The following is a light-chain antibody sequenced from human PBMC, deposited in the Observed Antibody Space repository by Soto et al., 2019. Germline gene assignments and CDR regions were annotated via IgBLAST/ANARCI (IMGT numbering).Light chain of an antibody. Sequence: QSALTHPASVSGSPGQSITISCTGTSSDVGSYDLVSWYQHHPGTAPKLILYEVTKRPSGVANRFSGSKSGNTAYLKISGLQTEDDSHYYCCSYANGNTLLFGGGTKLTVL. J-gene: IGLJ2*01. CDR1: SSDVGSYDL. CDR2: EVT. CDR3: CSYANGNTLL. V-gene: IGLV2-23*02.